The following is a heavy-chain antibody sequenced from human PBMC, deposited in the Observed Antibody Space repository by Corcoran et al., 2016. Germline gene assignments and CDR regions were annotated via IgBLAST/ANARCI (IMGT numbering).Heavy chain of an antibody. CDR2: INPSGGST. CDR3: AREAGAGTRFPYYYGMDV. CDR1: GYTFTSYY. V-gene: IGHV1-46*01. J-gene: IGHJ6*02. Sequence: QVQLVQSGAEVKKPGASVKVSCKASGYTFTSYYMHWVRQAPGQGLEWMGIINPSGGSTSYAQKFQGRVTMTRDTSTSTVYMELSSLRSEDTAVYYCAREAGAGTRFPYYYGMDVWGQGTTVTVSS. D-gene: IGHD1-7*01.